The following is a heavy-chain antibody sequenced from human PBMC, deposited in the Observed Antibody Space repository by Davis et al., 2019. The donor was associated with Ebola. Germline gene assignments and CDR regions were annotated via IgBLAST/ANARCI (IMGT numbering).Heavy chain of an antibody. CDR3: EREFPDTAMVIYYYYGMDV. Sequence: ASVKVSCKTSGYTFTGYDMHWVRQAPGQGLEWMGIINPSGGSTSYAQKFQGRVTMTRDTSISTAYMELSRLRSDDTAVYYCEREFPDTAMVIYYYYGMDVWGKGTTVTVSS. V-gene: IGHV1-46*01. J-gene: IGHJ6*04. CDR1: GYTFTGYD. D-gene: IGHD5-18*01. CDR2: INPSGGST.